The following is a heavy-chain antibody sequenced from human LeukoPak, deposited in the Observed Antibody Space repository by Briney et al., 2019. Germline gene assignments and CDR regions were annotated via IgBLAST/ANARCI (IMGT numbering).Heavy chain of an antibody. D-gene: IGHD3-22*01. CDR3: TRTHDYYDSSGYYVNCDY. CDR1: GGSISIRNYY. J-gene: IGHJ4*02. CDR2: IYTSGST. V-gene: IGHV4-61*02. Sequence: KPSETLSLTCTVSGGSISIRNYYWSWIRQPAGKGLEWIGRIYTSGSTNYNPSLKSRITISVDTSKNQFSLKLSSVTAADTAVYYCTRTHDYYDSSGYYVNCDYWGQGTLVTVSS.